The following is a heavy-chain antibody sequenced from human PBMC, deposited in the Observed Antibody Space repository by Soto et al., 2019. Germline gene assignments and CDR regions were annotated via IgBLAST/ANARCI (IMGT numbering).Heavy chain of an antibody. CDR1: GFTFTSYA. V-gene: IGHV3-23*01. CDR2: ISGSGGST. Sequence: QLGGPLSPPCPPPGFTFTSYAMTWVRQAPGKGLGWVSAISGSGGSTYYADSVKGRFTISRDNSKNTLYLQMNSLRAEDTAVYYCAKGNSKSSSWYFDYWGQGTLVTVSS. CDR3: AKGNSKSSSWYFDY. J-gene: IGHJ4*02. D-gene: IGHD6-13*01.